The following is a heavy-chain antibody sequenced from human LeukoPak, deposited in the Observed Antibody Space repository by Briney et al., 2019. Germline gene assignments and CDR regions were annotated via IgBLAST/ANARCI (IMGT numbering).Heavy chain of an antibody. CDR2: IYTSGST. CDR1: GGSISSGGYY. D-gene: IGHD6-19*01. V-gene: IGHV4-61*02. CDR3: ARDGSSGSYNWFDP. Sequence: SETLSLTCTVSGGSISSGGYYWSWIRQPAGKGLEWIGRIYTSGSTNYNPSLKSRVTISVDTSKNQFSLKLSSVTAADTAVYYCARDGSSGSYNWFDPWGQGTLVTVSS. J-gene: IGHJ5*02.